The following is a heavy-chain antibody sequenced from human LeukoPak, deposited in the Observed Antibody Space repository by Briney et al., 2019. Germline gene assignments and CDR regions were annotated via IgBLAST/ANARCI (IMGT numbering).Heavy chain of an antibody. CDR3: AKGRRSMTPVTIAGGF. D-gene: IGHD4-17*01. CDR1: GFSIRSYS. J-gene: IGHJ4*02. CDR2: IGCDGSDK. Sequence: GGSLRLSCVAPGFSIRSYSGQWGSQAPGKGLEWVAFIGCDGSDKYYGDSVKGRFTISGDNAKNTLYLQMKSLRPEDTDAYNRAKGRRSMTPVTIAGGFWGQGNLVTVSS. V-gene: IGHV3-30*02.